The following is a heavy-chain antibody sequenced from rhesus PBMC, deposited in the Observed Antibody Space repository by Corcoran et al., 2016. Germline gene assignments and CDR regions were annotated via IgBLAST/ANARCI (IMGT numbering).Heavy chain of an antibody. J-gene: IGHJ4*01. CDR3: ARSINMDNGLIY. V-gene: IGHV4S9*01. CDR1: GGFVGATYF. D-gene: IGHD4-11*01. CDR2: FYGAGVET. Sequence: SFSGLVKLSLTLSLTCAVSGGFVGATYFLHWVRDSPWKGQEWIGVFYGAGVETNYDLSLKSRTFITKDIYTKKFLLRLKYVTEADNAVYDCARSINMDNGLIYWGEGVLVTVSS.